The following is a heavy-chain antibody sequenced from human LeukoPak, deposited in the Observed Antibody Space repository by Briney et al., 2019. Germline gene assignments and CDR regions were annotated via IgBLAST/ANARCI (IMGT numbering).Heavy chain of an antibody. CDR1: GGTFSSYA. D-gene: IGHD2-15*01. CDR2: IIPIFGTA. Sequence: ASVKVSCKASGGTFSSYAISWVRQAPGQGLEWMGGIIPIFGTANYAQKFQGRVTITADESTSTAYMELSSLRSEDTAVYYCAVSDCSGGSCYSLLNAFDIWGQGTMATVSS. CDR3: AVSDCSGGSCYSLLNAFDI. V-gene: IGHV1-69*13. J-gene: IGHJ3*02.